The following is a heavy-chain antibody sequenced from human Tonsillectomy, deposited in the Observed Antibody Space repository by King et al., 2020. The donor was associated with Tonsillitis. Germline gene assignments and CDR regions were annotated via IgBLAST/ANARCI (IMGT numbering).Heavy chain of an antibody. CDR2: LFPWYSCDSYS. CDR3: ARGNYNILTGYYNAADY. J-gene: IGHJ4*02. CDR1: GYSFTTYY. Sequence: QLVQSGGEVKKPGESLKISCKVSGYSFTTYYIAWGRQMPGKGLEWMAILFPWYSCDSYSRYSPSFECQVTISADRSITTAYLQWNTLKASDSAVYYCARGNYNILTGYYNAADYWGQGTLVTVSS. D-gene: IGHD3-9*01. V-gene: IGHV5-51*03.